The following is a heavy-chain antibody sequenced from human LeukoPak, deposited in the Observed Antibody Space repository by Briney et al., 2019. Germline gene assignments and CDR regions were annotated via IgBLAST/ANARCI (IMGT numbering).Heavy chain of an antibody. V-gene: IGHV1-2*06. CDR2: INPNSGAT. CDR3: ARNTYSSGWSPDYYDAFDI. Sequence: GASVRVSCKASGYTFTGYYMHWVRQAPGQGLEWIGRINPNSGATNYAQKFQGRVTMTRDTSISTAYMELSRLRSDDTAVYYCARNTYSSGWSPDYYDAFDIWGQGTMVTVSS. D-gene: IGHD6-19*01. CDR1: GYTFTGYY. J-gene: IGHJ3*02.